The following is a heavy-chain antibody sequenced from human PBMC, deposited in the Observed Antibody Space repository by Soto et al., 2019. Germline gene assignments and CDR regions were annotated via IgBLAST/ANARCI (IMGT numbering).Heavy chain of an antibody. D-gene: IGHD5-18*01. Sequence: GGSLRLSCAASGFTFSSYGMHWVRQAPGKGLEWVAVIWYDGSNKYYADSVKGRFTISRDNSKNTLYLQMNSLRAEDTAVYYCARDGSSTAMAKSFYMDVWGKGTTVTVSS. J-gene: IGHJ6*03. V-gene: IGHV3-33*01. CDR3: ARDGSSTAMAKSFYMDV. CDR2: IWYDGSNK. CDR1: GFTFSSYG.